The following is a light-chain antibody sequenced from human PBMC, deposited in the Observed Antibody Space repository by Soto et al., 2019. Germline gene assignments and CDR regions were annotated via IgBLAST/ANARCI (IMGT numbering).Light chain of an antibody. CDR1: ESISTY. V-gene: IGKV1-39*01. CDR2: AAS. Sequence: DIQMTQSPSSLSASVGDSVTITCRASESISTYVNWYQQKPGKAPKLLIFAASSLQSGVPSRFSGSGSGSVFPLTISRLKPADFATYYCQQSYRTPPLISFGGGTRVEIK. CDR3: QQSYRTPPLIS. J-gene: IGKJ4*02.